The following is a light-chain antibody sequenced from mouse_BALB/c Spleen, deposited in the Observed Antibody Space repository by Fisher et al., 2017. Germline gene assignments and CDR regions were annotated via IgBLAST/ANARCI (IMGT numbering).Light chain of an antibody. CDR2: STS. CDR1: SSVSY. J-gene: IGKJ5*01. Sequence: DIVLTQTPAIMSASPGEKVTMTCSASSSVSYLHWYQQKSGASPKLWIYSTSNLASGVPARFSGSGSGTSYYLTISSVEAEDAATYYCQQYGGYPLITFGAGTKLELK. V-gene: IGKV4-57-1*01. CDR3: QQYGGYPLIT.